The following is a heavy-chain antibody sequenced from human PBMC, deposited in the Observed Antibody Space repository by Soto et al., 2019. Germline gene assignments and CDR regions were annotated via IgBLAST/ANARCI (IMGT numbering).Heavy chain of an antibody. CDR2: ISAYNGNT. D-gene: IGHD3-22*01. V-gene: IGHV1-18*01. Sequence: ASVKVSCKASGYTFTSYGISWVRQAPGQGLEWMGWISAYNGNTNYAQKLQGRVTMTTDTSTSTAYMELRSLRSDDTAVYYCAREEYYYDSRGWFDPWGQGTLVTVS. CDR1: GYTFTSYG. CDR3: AREEYYYDSRGWFDP. J-gene: IGHJ5*02.